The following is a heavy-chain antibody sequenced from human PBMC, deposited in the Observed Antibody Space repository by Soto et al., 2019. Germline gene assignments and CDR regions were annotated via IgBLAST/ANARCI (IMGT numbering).Heavy chain of an antibody. CDR3: ARHNGPLYVGYYYDMDV. Sequence: PSETQSLTSTVSGGYIGSSSYYWGWIRQPPGKGLEWIGSIYYSGYTYYNPSLKSRVTISVDTSKNQFSLKLSSVTAADTAVYYCARHNGPLYVGYYYDMDVWGQGTTVTVSS. CDR1: GGYIGSSSYY. J-gene: IGHJ6*02. V-gene: IGHV4-39*01. CDR2: IYYSGYT. D-gene: IGHD3-16*01.